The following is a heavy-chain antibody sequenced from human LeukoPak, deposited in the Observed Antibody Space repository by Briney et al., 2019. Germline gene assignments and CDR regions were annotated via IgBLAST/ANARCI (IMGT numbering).Heavy chain of an antibody. CDR3: ARDQKGGPGLLFI. D-gene: IGHD1-26*01. Sequence: SETLSLTCTVSGGSISSSSYYWGWIRQPPGKGLEWIGSIYYSGNTYYNPSLKSRITISVDTSKNQFSLKLSSVTAADAAVYYCARDQKGGPGLLFIWGQGTMVTVSS. V-gene: IGHV4-39*07. CDR1: GGSISSSSYY. J-gene: IGHJ3*02. CDR2: IYYSGNT.